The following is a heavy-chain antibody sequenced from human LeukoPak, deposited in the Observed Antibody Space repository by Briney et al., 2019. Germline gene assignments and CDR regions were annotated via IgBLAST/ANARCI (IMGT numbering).Heavy chain of an antibody. D-gene: IGHD5-12*01. CDR3: ARGGGYAPFDY. J-gene: IGHJ4*02. Sequence: DSVQGRFTISRDNAKNSLYLQMNSLRAEDTAVYYCARGGGYAPFDYWGQGTLVTVSS. V-gene: IGHV3-7*01.